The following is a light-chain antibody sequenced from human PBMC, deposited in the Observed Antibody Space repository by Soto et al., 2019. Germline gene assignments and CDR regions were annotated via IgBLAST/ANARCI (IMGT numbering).Light chain of an antibody. V-gene: IGLV2-14*01. CDR3: SSYTSRSTYV. Sequence: QSALTQPASVSGSPGQSITISCTGTSSDVGGYNYVSWYQQHPGKAPKLMISEVRNRPSGVSNRFSGSKSDNTASLTISGLQAEDEADYYCSSYTSRSTYVFGTGTKLTVL. CDR1: SSDVGGYNY. J-gene: IGLJ1*01. CDR2: EVR.